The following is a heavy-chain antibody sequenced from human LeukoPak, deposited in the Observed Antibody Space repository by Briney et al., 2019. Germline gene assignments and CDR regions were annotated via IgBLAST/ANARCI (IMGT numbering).Heavy chain of an antibody. CDR3: ARGGMTPDY. Sequence: SETLSLTCAVYGGSFSGYYWSWIRQPPGKGLEWIGEINHSGSTNYNLSLKSRVTISVDTSKNQFSLKLSSVTAADTAVYYCARGGMTPDYWGQGTLVTVSS. J-gene: IGHJ4*02. CDR1: GGSFSGYY. V-gene: IGHV4-34*01. CDR2: INHSGST. D-gene: IGHD2-15*01.